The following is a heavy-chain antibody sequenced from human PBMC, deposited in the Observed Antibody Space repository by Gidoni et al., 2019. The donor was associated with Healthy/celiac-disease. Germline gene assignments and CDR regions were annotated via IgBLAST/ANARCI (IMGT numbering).Heavy chain of an antibody. J-gene: IGHJ6*02. CDR2: IWYDGSNK. CDR1: GVHFGGDG. D-gene: IGHD1-26*01. Sequence: VQLVESGGGVVQPGRALRRSCAASGVHFGGDGMPWVRQAPGKGLGWGAVIWYDGSNKYYADSVKGRFTISRDNSKNTLYLQMNSLRAEDTAVYYCAREGWWELQDAYYGMDVWGQGTTVTVSS. V-gene: IGHV3-33*01. CDR3: AREGWWELQDAYYGMDV.